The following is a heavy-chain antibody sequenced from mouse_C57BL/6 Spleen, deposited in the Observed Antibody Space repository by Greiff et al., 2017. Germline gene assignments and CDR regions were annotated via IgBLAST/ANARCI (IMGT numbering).Heavy chain of an antibody. V-gene: IGHV2-9-1*01. Sequence: VKVVESGPGLVAPSQSLSITCTVSGFSLTSYAISWVSQPPGTGLEWLGVLWTGGGTNYNSALKSRLSISKDNSKSQFFLKMNSLQTDDTARYYCARNFYGNTYYAMDYWGQGTSVSVSS. CDR3: ARNFYGNTYYAMDY. CDR2: LWTGGGT. J-gene: IGHJ4*01. D-gene: IGHD2-1*01. CDR1: GFSLTSYA.